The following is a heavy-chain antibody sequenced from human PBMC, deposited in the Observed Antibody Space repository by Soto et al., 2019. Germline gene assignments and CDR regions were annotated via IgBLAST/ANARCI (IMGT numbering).Heavy chain of an antibody. CDR2: ISYDGSNK. D-gene: IGHD3-16*01. V-gene: IGHV3-30-3*01. CDR3: ARGAPPDH. J-gene: IGHJ4*02. CDR1: GFIFSNYA. Sequence: QVQLVESGGGVVQPGRSLRLSCVASGFIFSNYAMYWVRQAPGKGLEWVAVISYDGSNKYYADSVKGRFTISSNNSNITLYLEMNSRRTEETAVFYCARGAPPDHWGQGTLVTVSS.